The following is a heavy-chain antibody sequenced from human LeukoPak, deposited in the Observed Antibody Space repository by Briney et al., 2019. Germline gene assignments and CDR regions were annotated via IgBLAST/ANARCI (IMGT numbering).Heavy chain of an antibody. Sequence: SGTLSLTCTVSGVSISSYYWSWIRQAPGKGLEWLGYIYNSRDTNYNPSLKSRVTFSADTSKNQFSLKLSSVTAADTAVYYCARKGPIAATGPDYWGQGTLVTVSS. CDR2: IYNSRDT. V-gene: IGHV4-59*01. CDR1: GVSISSYY. D-gene: IGHD6-13*01. CDR3: ARKGPIAATGPDY. J-gene: IGHJ4*02.